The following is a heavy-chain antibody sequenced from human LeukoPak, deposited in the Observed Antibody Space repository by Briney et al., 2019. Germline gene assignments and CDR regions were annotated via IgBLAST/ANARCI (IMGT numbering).Heavy chain of an antibody. CDR1: GFTFSSYA. CDR2: ISYDGSNK. Sequence: GGSLRLSCAASGFTFSSYAIHWVRQAPGKGLEWVAVISYDGSNKYYADSVKGRFTISRDNSKNTLYLQMNSLRAENTAVYYCARDRYSSSWIAAGFDYWGQGPLVTVSS. D-gene: IGHD6-13*01. J-gene: IGHJ4*02. V-gene: IGHV3-30*04. CDR3: ARDRYSSSWIAAGFDY.